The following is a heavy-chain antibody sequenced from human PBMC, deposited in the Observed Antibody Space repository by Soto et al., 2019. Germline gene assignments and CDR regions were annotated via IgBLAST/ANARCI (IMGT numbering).Heavy chain of an antibody. CDR3: ARRHLAVAVSPWFDP. D-gene: IGHD6-19*01. J-gene: IGHJ5*02. Sequence: QVTLKESGPVLVKPTETLTLRCTASGLSITDSEMGVCWIRQPQGQPLEWLAHIDSSGEKSYRTFLKSRLAISKDTSKSQRVLTMTNMDPADTATYYCARRHLAVAVSPWFDPWGQGIPVTVSS. V-gene: IGHV2-26*01. CDR2: IDSSGEK. CDR1: GLSITDSEMG.